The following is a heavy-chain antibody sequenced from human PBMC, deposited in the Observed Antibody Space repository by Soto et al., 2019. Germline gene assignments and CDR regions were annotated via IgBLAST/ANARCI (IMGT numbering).Heavy chain of an antibody. Sequence: QVQLVESGGDLVKRGGSLRLSCAASGYTFSDYYMSWIRQAPGKGLEWISYIDTSSTKIYYADSVKGRFTISRDNAKNSQYLDRNSLRDADTAVYYCASHYDMWSGYLSPVDYWGQGTLVTVSS. CDR2: IDTSSTKI. J-gene: IGHJ4*02. V-gene: IGHV3-11*01. CDR3: ASHYDMWSGYLSPVDY. CDR1: GYTFSDYY. D-gene: IGHD3-3*01.